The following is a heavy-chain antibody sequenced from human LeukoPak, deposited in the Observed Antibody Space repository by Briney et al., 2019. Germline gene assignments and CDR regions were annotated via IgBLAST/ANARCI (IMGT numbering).Heavy chain of an antibody. D-gene: IGHD3-22*01. CDR3: SRSAYYDGSGNYYDY. Sequence: GGSLRLSCAASGFTFSSYWTHWVRQAPGKGLVWVSRISDGGSTTTYADSVKGRFTISRDNAKNTLYLQMNGLRAEDTAVYYCSRSAYYDGSGNYYDYWGQGTLVTVSS. CDR1: GFTFSSYW. CDR2: ISDGGSTT. V-gene: IGHV3-74*01. J-gene: IGHJ4*02.